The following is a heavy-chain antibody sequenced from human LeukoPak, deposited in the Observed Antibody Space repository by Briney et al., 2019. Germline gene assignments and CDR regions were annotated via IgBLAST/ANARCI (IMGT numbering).Heavy chain of an antibody. D-gene: IGHD2-15*01. CDR2: IYYSGST. CDR1: GGSISSSSYY. V-gene: IGHV4-39*07. J-gene: IGHJ4*02. Sequence: SETLSLTCTVSGGSISSSSYYWGWIRQPPGKGLEWIGSIYYSGSTYYNPSLKSRVTISVDTSKNQFSLKLSSVTAADTAVYYCARAHIVVVVAATAPAYYFDYWGQGTLVTVSS. CDR3: ARAHIVVVVAATAPAYYFDY.